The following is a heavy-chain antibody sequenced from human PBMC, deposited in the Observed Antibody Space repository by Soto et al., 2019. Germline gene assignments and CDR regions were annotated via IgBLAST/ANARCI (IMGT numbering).Heavy chain of an antibody. J-gene: IGHJ6*02. D-gene: IGHD2-15*01. Sequence: QVQLVESGGGLVKPGGSLRLSCAASGFTFSDYYMSWIRQAPGKGLEWVSYISSSGSTIYYADSVKGRFTISRDNAKNSLDLQMNSLRAEDTAVYYCARAGCSGGSCYSVYYYYGMDVWGQGTTVTVSS. V-gene: IGHV3-11*01. CDR2: ISSSGSTI. CDR1: GFTFSDYY. CDR3: ARAGCSGGSCYSVYYYYGMDV.